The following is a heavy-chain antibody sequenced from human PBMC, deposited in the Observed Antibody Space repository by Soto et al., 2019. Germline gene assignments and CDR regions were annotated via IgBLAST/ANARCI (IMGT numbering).Heavy chain of an antibody. D-gene: IGHD6-19*01. V-gene: IGHV4-4*02. J-gene: IGHJ5*02. CDR3: ARLTFIAVAGTVWFDP. CDR2: IYHSGST. Sequence: ISMWIWVGCVPLPPGKGLEWIGEIYHSGSTNYNPSLKSRVTISVDKSKNQFSLKLSSVTAADTAVYYCARLTFIAVAGTVWFDPWGQGTLVTV. CDR1: ISMWIW.